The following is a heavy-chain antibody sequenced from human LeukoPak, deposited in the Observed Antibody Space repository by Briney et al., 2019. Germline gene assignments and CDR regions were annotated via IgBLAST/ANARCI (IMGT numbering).Heavy chain of an antibody. D-gene: IGHD5-12*01. CDR2: IWYDGSKE. V-gene: IGHV3-33*01. CDR1: GLTFNSYG. J-gene: IGHJ4*02. CDR3: ARDGGYSGYVIDY. Sequence: PGGSLRLSCEASGLTFNSYGMHWVRQAPGKGLEWVAVIWYDGSKEYYADSVKGRFTISRDNSKNSLNLQMNGLRDEDTALYYCARDGGYSGYVIDYWGQGTLVTVSS.